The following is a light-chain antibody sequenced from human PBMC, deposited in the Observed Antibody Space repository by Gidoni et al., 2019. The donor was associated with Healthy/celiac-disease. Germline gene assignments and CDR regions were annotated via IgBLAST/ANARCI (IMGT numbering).Light chain of an antibody. Sequence: EIVLTQSPGTLSLSPGERATLSCRASQSVSSSYLAWYQQKPGQAPRLLIDGASSRAPGIPDRFSGSGSGTDFTLTISRLEPEDFAVYYCQQYGSSPPTFGQGTKLEIK. CDR3: QQYGSSPPT. CDR1: QSVSSSY. J-gene: IGKJ2*01. V-gene: IGKV3-20*01. CDR2: GAS.